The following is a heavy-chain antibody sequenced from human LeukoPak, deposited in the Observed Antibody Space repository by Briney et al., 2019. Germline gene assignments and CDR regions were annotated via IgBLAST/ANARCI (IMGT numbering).Heavy chain of an antibody. D-gene: IGHD3-22*01. V-gene: IGHV7-4-1*02. CDR3: ARNYYDSSGYYFNLPSDY. CDR1: GFTFTSYA. J-gene: IGHJ4*02. CDR2: INTNTGNP. Sequence: ASVKVSCKASGFTFTSYAMNWVRQAPGQGLEWMGWINTNTGNPTYAQGFTGRFVFSLDTSVSTAYLQISSLKAEDTAVYYCARNYYDSSGYYFNLPSDYWGQGTLVTVSS.